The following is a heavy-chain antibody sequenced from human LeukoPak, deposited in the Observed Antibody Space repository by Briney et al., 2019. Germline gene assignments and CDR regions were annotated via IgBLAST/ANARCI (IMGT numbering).Heavy chain of an antibody. Sequence: GGSLRLSCAASGFTVSSNYMSWVRQAPGKGLEWVSVIYSGGSTYYAGSVKGRFTISRENAKNSLYLQMNSLRAGDTAVYYCARDRGRYYMDVWGKGTTVTISS. CDR1: GFTVSSNY. D-gene: IGHD6-25*01. CDR2: IYSGGST. J-gene: IGHJ6*03. CDR3: ARDRGRYYMDV. V-gene: IGHV3-66*01.